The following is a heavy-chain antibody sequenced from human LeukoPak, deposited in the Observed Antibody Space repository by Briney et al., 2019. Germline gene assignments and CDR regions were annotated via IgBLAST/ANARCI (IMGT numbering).Heavy chain of an antibody. J-gene: IGHJ3*02. CDR3: ARAPHYYASTDYWGGAFDI. CDR1: GFTVSNNY. D-gene: IGHD3-22*01. CDR2: FYSGGNT. V-gene: IGHV3-66*01. Sequence: GGSLRLSCAASGFTVSNNYMSWVRQAPGQGLECVSIFYSGGNTYYADSVKGRFTISRDNSKNTLLLQMNSLRAEDTAVYYCARAPHYYASTDYWGGAFDIWGQGTMVTVSS.